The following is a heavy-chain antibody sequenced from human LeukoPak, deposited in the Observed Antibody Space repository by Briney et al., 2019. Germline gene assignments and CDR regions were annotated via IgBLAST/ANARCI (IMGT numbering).Heavy chain of an antibody. CDR3: ARINYYGSGDI. Sequence: SETLSLTCTVSGGSISSYYWSWIRQPPGKGLEWIGYIYYSGSTNYNPSLKSRVTISVDTSKNQFSLKLSSVTAADTAVYYCARINYYGSGDIWGQGTMVTVSS. CDR2: IYYSGST. J-gene: IGHJ3*02. V-gene: IGHV4-59*01. CDR1: GGSISSYY. D-gene: IGHD3-10*01.